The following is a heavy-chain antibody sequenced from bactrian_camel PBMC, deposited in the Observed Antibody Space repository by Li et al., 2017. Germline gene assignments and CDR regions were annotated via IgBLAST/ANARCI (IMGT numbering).Heavy chain of an antibody. D-gene: IGHD5*01. CDR3: AARQPCRIWLGYEDPGEYNI. CDR1: GYAYSGNC. J-gene: IGHJ4*01. V-gene: IGHV3S1*01. CDR2: QYTGTATK. Sequence: HVQLVESGGGSVQAGGSLRLSCAASGYAYSGNCMGWFRQTPGKERAAVAAQYTGTATKYVADSVKGRFDISQDNAANVLYLEINNLQPEDTDMYYCAARQPCRIWLGYEDPGEYNIWGQGTQVTVS.